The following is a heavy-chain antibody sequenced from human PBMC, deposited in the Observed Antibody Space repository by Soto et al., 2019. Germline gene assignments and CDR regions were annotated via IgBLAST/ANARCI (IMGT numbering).Heavy chain of an antibody. V-gene: IGHV4-59*01. CDR3: ARFDSGGNSGCDY. J-gene: IGHJ4*02. CDR2: VYYSGST. CDR1: GGSISSYY. Sequence: QVQLQESGPGLVKPSETLSLTCTVSGGSISSYYWSWIRQPAGKGLEWIGYVYYSGSTNYNPSLKSRVTISVDTSKNQFSLKLSSVTAADTAVYYCARFDSGGNSGCDYWGQGTLVTVSS. D-gene: IGHD4-17*01.